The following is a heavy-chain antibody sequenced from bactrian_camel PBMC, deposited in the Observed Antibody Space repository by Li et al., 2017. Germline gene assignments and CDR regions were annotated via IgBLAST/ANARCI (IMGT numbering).Heavy chain of an antibody. V-gene: IGHV3S31*01. CDR2: INSGGRSI. Sequence: DVQLVESGGGLVQPGGSLRLSCAASGFTFSELSMRWVRQAPGKGLEWISSINSGGRSIYYADSVKGRFTVSKDNAKNTLYLQMNDLKPEDSAKYYCSAPWSPVDCNSMSGWSYEFGYWGQGTQVTVS. CDR3: SAPWSPVDCNSMSGWSYEFGY. J-gene: IGHJ6*01. D-gene: IGHD7*01. CDR1: GFTFSELS.